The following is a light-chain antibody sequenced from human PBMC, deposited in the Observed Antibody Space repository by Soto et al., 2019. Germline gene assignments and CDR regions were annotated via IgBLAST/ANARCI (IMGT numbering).Light chain of an antibody. CDR3: SSYTSSSTYV. CDR1: SSDVGGYNY. J-gene: IGLJ1*01. V-gene: IGLV2-14*01. CDR2: DVS. Sequence: QSVLTQPASVSGSPGQSITISCTGSSSDVGGYNYVSWYQQHPGKAPKIMIYDVSNRPSGVSNRFSGSKSGNTASLTISGLQAEDEADYYCSSYTSSSTYVFGTGPKVTVL.